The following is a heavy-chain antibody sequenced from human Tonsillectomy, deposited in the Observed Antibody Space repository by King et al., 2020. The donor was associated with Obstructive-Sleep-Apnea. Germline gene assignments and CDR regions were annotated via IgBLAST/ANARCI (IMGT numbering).Heavy chain of an antibody. J-gene: IGHJ5*02. V-gene: IGHV3-30*18. Sequence: VQLVESGGGVVQPGRSLRLSCAASGFTFSSYGMHWVRQAPGKGLEWVAVISYDGSNKYYADSVKGRFTISRDNSKNTLYLQMNSLRAEDTAVYYCAKDLLRGRRWLQFSNWFDPWGQGTLVTVSS. CDR2: ISYDGSNK. CDR3: AKDLLRGRRWLQFSNWFDP. CDR1: GFTFSSYG. D-gene: IGHD5-24*01.